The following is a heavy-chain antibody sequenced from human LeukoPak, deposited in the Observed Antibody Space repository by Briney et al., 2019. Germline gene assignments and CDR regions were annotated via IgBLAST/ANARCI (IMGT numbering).Heavy chain of an antibody. CDR1: GGSISSYY. J-gene: IGHJ4*02. Sequence: TSETLSLTCTVSGGSISSYYWSWIRQPPGKGLEWIGYIYYSGSTNYNPSLKSRVTISVDTSKNQFSPKLSSVTAADTAVYYCARAQRGYSYGLYFDYWGQGTLVTVSS. CDR3: ARAQRGYSYGLYFDY. V-gene: IGHV4-59*01. CDR2: IYYSGST. D-gene: IGHD5-18*01.